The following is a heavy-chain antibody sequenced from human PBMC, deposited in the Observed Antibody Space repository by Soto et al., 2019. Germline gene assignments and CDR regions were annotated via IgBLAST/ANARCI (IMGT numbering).Heavy chain of an antibody. CDR1: GYRFTNYW. J-gene: IGHJ4*02. Sequence: GESLKISCKGSGYRFTNYWIGWVRQMPGKGLEWMGIIYPGDSDTRYSPSFQGQVTISADKSINTAYLQWSSLKASHTALYYCVRAYCSGTTCYEFDYWGQGTQVTVSA. CDR3: VRAYCSGTTCYEFDY. V-gene: IGHV5-51*01. CDR2: IYPGDSDT. D-gene: IGHD2-2*01.